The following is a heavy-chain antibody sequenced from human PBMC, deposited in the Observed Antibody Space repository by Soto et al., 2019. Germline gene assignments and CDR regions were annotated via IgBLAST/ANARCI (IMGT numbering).Heavy chain of an antibody. CDR3: ARYIYGQGFQA. Sequence: QVQLVQPGAEVRKPGASVKVSCTASGDIFTNFDFNWGRQATGQGLERIGWMRANSGDTGHDQKFHGRVRMTRDTSMSTAYMELSSLSAEDTAVYYCARYIYGQGFQAWGQGTLVFVSS. CDR1: GDIFTNFD. J-gene: IGHJ5*02. V-gene: IGHV1-8*01. CDR2: MRANSGDT. D-gene: IGHD3-3*02.